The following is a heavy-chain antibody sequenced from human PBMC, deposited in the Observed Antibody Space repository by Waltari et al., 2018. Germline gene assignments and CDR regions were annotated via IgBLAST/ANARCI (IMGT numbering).Heavy chain of an antibody. Sequence: EVQLVQSGAEVKKPGESLKISCKGSGYSFTSYWLGWVRQMPGKGLEWMGRIYPGDSATRYSPSCQGQVTISADKSISTDYLQWSSLKASDTAMYYCARTRGGSSSPFDSWGQGTLVTVSS. D-gene: IGHD6-6*01. CDR2: IYPGDSAT. J-gene: IGHJ4*02. CDR3: ARTRGGSSSPFDS. CDR1: GYSFTSYW. V-gene: IGHV5-51*03.